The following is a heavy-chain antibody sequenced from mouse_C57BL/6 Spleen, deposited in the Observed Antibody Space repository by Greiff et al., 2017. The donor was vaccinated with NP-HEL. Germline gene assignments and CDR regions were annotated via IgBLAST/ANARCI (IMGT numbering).Heavy chain of an antibody. J-gene: IGHJ3*01. V-gene: IGHV1-82*01. D-gene: IGHD2-1*01. CDR2: IYPGDGDT. CDR3: ARSHYGNSAWFAY. CDR1: GYAFSSSW. Sequence: VKLMESGPELVKPGASVKISCKASGYAFSSSWMNWVKQRPGKGLEWIGRIYPGDGDTNYNGKFKGKATLTADKSSSTAYMQLSSLTSEDSAVYFCARSHYGNSAWFAYWGQGTLVTVSA.